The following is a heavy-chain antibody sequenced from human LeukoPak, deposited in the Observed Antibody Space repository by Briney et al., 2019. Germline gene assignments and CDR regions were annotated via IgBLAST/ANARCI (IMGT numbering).Heavy chain of an antibody. Sequence: SETLSLTCAVYGGSFSAYYWSWIRQPPGKGLEWIGEINHSGSTNYNPSLKSRVTISVDTSKNQFSLKLSSVTAADTAVYYCARGLVLRFLEWLLNYNWFDPWGQGTLVTVSS. CDR1: GGSFSAYY. CDR2: INHSGST. V-gene: IGHV4-34*01. J-gene: IGHJ5*02. D-gene: IGHD3-3*01. CDR3: ARGLVLRFLEWLLNYNWFDP.